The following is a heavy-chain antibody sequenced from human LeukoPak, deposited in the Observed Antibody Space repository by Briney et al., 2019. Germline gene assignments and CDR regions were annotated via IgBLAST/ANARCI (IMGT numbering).Heavy chain of an antibody. Sequence: SETLSLTCTVSGGTVSSGSYYWGWIRQSPGKGLEWIGNIYNSGSTYTYYNPSLKSRVTISVDTSKNHFSLKLSSVTAADTAVYYCARQPYYYGLGNYYPNYYNGMDVWGQGTTVTVSS. CDR2: IYNSGSTYT. D-gene: IGHD3-10*01. J-gene: IGHJ6*02. CDR3: ARQPYYYGLGNYYPNYYNGMDV. V-gene: IGHV4-39*01. CDR1: GGTVSSGSYY.